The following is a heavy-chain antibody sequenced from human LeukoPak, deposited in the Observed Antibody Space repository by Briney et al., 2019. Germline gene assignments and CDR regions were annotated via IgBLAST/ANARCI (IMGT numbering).Heavy chain of an antibody. D-gene: IGHD4/OR15-4a*01. CDR1: GFTFDDYA. V-gene: IGHV3-21*01. J-gene: IGHJ5*01. CDR3: AKSLTPDRDWFDS. CDR2: ISSSGRYI. Sequence: GRSLRLSCAASGFTFDDYAMHWVRQAPGKGLEWVSSISSSGRYIYFADSVKGRFTISRDNAKNSVSLQMNSLRGEDTAVYYCAKSLTPDRDWFDSWGQGTLVIVSS.